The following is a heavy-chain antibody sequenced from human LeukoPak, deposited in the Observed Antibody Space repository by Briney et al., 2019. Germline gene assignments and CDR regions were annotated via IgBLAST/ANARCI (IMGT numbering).Heavy chain of an antibody. CDR1: GGSFSGYY. CDR2: INHSGST. D-gene: IGHD3-22*01. J-gene: IGHJ4*02. CDR3: ARGLVYYDSSGYYSY. Sequence: SETLSLTCAVYGGSFSGYYWSWIRQPPGKGLEWIWEINHSGSTNYNPSLKSRVTISVDTSKNQFSLKLSSVTAADTAVYYCARGLVYYDSSGYYSYWGQGTLVTVSS. V-gene: IGHV4-34*01.